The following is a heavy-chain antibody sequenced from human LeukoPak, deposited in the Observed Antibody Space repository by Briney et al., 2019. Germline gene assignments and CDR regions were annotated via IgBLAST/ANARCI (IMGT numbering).Heavy chain of an antibody. Sequence: PGESLTLSCTASGFTFSSNWMHWVRQAPGKGLVWVSRINPDGSRTDYAESVKRRFTIPRDNAKNTLPLEMTSLGDDATAVYYSSGDFNGRNDFWGQGALGTVSS. CDR3: SGDFNGRNDF. V-gene: IGHV3-74*01. CDR1: GFTFSSNW. CDR2: INPDGSRT. D-gene: IGHD1-14*01. J-gene: IGHJ4*02.